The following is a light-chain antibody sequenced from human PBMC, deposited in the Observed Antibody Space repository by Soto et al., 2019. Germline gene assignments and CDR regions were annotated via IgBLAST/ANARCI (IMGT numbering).Light chain of an antibody. V-gene: IGLV2-8*01. J-gene: IGLJ1*01. CDR1: SSYVGGYNY. CDR3: SSYACSNNFGV. Sequence: QSALTQPPSASGSHGQSVTISCTGTSSYVGGYNYVSCYKQHTGKAPKLMIYEVSKRPSGVPDRFSGSKSSNTASLTVSGRQAEDEADYDCSSYACSNNFGVFGTGTKLTGL. CDR2: EVS.